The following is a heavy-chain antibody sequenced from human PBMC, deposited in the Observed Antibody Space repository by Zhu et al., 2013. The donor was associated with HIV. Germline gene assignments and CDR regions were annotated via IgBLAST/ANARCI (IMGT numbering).Heavy chain of an antibody. V-gene: IGHV1-3*01. D-gene: IGHD1-26*01. CDR2: INAGNGNT. Sequence: QVQLVQSGAEVKKPGASVKVSCKASGYTFTSYAMHWVRQAPGQRLEWMGWINAGNGNTKYSQKFQGRVTITRDTSASTAYMELSSLRSEDTAVYYCARMVFQVGAAFDYWGQGTLVTVSS. CDR1: GYTFTSYA. CDR3: ARMVFQVGAAFDY. J-gene: IGHJ4*02.